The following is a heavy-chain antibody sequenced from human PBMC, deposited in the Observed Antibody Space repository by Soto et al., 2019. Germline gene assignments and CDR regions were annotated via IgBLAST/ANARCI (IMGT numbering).Heavy chain of an antibody. J-gene: IGHJ6*02. CDR3: ERVSMVRGVNLYYYYGMDV. CDR1: VYTVTSCY. Sequence: ASVKVYCPASVYTVTSCYMHWVRQAPGQGLEWVGWINPNSGGTNYAQKCQGRVTMTRDTSISTAYMELSRLRSDDTAVYYCERVSMVRGVNLYYYYGMDVWGQGTMVTVSS. V-gene: IGHV1-2*02. D-gene: IGHD3-10*01. CDR2: INPNSGGT.